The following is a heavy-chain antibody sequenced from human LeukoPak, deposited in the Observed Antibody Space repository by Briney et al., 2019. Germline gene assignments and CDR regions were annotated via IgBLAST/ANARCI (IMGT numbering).Heavy chain of an antibody. D-gene: IGHD2-2*02. CDR3: ARDCSSTSCYNRIDY. V-gene: IGHV3-23*01. CDR1: GFTFSSYA. Sequence: GGSLRLSCAASGFTFSSYAMSWARQAPGKGLEWVSVISGSGGSTYYADSVKGRFTISRDNAKNSLYLQMNSLRAEDTAVYYCARDCSSTSCYNRIDYWGQGTLVTVSS. CDR2: ISGSGGST. J-gene: IGHJ4*02.